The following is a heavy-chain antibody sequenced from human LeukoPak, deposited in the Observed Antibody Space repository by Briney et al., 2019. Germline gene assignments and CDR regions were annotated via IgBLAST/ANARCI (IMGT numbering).Heavy chain of an antibody. CDR2: IYYSGST. CDR3: VRGPSFYDGSGYLNY. CDR1: GGSIRTYY. D-gene: IGHD3-22*01. Sequence: SETLSLTCTVSGGSIRTYYWNWIRQPPGKGLEWIGYIYYSGSTNYNPSLKSRVTISVDTSKNQFSLKVSSVTAADTAVYYCVRGPSFYDGSGYLNYWGQGTLVTVSS. J-gene: IGHJ4*02. V-gene: IGHV4-59*01.